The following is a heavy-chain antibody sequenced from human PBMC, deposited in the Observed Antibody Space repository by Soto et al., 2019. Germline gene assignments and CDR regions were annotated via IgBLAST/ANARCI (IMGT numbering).Heavy chain of an antibody. CDR2: IYYSGST. Sequence: SETLSLTCTVSGGSVSSGSYYWSWIRQPPGKGLEWIGYIYYSGSTNYNPSLKSRVTISVDTSKNQFSLKLSSVTAADTAVYYCARVSSGWYYFDYWGQGTLVTVSS. V-gene: IGHV4-61*01. J-gene: IGHJ4*02. CDR3: ARVSSGWYYFDY. CDR1: GGSVSSGSYY. D-gene: IGHD6-19*01.